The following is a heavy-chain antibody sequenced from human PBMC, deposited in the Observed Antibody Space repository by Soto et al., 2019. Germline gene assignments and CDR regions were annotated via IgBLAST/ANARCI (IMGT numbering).Heavy chain of an antibody. CDR3: ARVFFGDSGWYNCFDP. D-gene: IGHD6-19*01. J-gene: IGHJ5*02. CDR2: TYYRSKWYN. CDR1: GDSVSSNSAA. Sequence: SQTLSLTCAISGDSVSSNSAAWNWIRQSPSRGLEWLGRTYYRSKWYNDYAVSVKSRITINPDTSKNQFPLQLNSVTPEDTAVYYCARVFFGDSGWYNCFDPWGQGTLVTVSS. V-gene: IGHV6-1*01.